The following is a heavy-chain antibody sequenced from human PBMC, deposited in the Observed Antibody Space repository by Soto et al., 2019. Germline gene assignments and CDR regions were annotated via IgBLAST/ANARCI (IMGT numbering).Heavy chain of an antibody. CDR3: ARAHLIASRLMWYLDL. J-gene: IGHJ2*01. Sequence: SQTLSLTCVISGDSVSSNNAAWHLIRQSPSRGLEWLGRTYYRSKWYNDYAMSVKGRITINPDTSKDHFSLQLNSVTPEDTAVYYCARAHLIASRLMWYLDLWGRGTLVTVYS. CDR2: TYYRSKWYN. V-gene: IGHV6-1*01. CDR1: GDSVSSNNAA. D-gene: IGHD6-6*01.